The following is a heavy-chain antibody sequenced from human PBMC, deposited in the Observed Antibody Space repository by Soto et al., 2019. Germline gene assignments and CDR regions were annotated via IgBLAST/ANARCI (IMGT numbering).Heavy chain of an antibody. CDR3: ARDWGFRSGYYTGPGRWFDP. V-gene: IGHV1-18*01. Sequence: ASVKVSCKASGYTFTSYGISWVRQAPGQGLEWMGWISAYNGNTNYAQKLQGRVTMTTDTSTSTAYMELRSLRSDDTAVYYCARDWGFRSGYYTGPGRWFDPWGQGTLVTVS. CDR2: ISAYNGNT. CDR1: GYTFTSYG. D-gene: IGHD3-3*01. J-gene: IGHJ5*02.